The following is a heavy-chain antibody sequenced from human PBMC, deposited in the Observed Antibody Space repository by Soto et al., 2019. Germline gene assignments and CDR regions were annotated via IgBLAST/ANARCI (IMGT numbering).Heavy chain of an antibody. Sequence: ASVKVSCKASGYTFTSYYMHWVRQAPGQGPEWMGIINPSGGSTSYAQKFQGRVTISADESTRTVNMELSSLRSEDTAVYYCARGEATKILVLMYDALEIWGQGTMVTVSS. CDR3: ARGEATKILVLMYDALEI. CDR2: INPSGGST. V-gene: IGHV1-46*03. J-gene: IGHJ3*02. CDR1: GYTFTSYY. D-gene: IGHD5-12*01.